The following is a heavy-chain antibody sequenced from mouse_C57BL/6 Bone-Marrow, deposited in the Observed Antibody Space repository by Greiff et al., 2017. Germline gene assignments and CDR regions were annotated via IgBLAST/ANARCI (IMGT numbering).Heavy chain of an antibody. D-gene: IGHD2-3*01. Sequence: QVQLQQSDAELVKPGASVKISCKVSGYTFTDHTIHWMKQRPEQGLEWIGYIYPRDGSTKYNEKFKGKATLTADKSSSTAYMQLNSPTSEDSAVYFCARPGNGYYETDAFAYWGQGTLVTVSA. CDR3: ARPGNGYYETDAFAY. V-gene: IGHV1-78*01. CDR1: GYTFTDHT. J-gene: IGHJ3*01. CDR2: IYPRDGST.